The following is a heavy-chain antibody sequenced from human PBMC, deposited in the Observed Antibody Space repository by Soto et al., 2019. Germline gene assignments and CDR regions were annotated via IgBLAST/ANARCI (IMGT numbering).Heavy chain of an antibody. CDR1: GGSISSYY. J-gene: IGHJ4*02. CDR2: IYHSGST. D-gene: IGHD2-15*01. Sequence: SETLSLTCTVSGGSISSYYWSWIRQPPGKGLEWIGYIYHSGSTNYNPSLKSRVTISVDTSKNQFSLKLSSVTAADTAVYYCARRYGGTFDYWGQGTLVTVS. CDR3: ARRYGGTFDY. V-gene: IGHV4-59*08.